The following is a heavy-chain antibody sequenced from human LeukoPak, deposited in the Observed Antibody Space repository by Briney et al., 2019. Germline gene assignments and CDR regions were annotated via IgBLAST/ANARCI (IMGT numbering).Heavy chain of an antibody. CDR2: ISWNSGSI. D-gene: IGHD1/OR15-1a*01. Sequence: GGSLRLSCAASGFTFDDYAMHWVRQARGKGVEWVSGISWNSGSIVYADSVKGRFTISRENAKKSMYVQMNSVRAGDTALYYCARAQVCVWAGTGTVSLCDAFDIWGQGTMVTVSS. CDR3: ARAQVCVWAGTGTVSLCDAFDI. CDR1: GFTFDDYA. V-gene: IGHV3-9*01. J-gene: IGHJ3*02.